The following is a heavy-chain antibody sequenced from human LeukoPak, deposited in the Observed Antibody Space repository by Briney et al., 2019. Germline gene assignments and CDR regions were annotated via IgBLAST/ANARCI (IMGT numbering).Heavy chain of an antibody. J-gene: IGHJ5*02. V-gene: IGHV4-38-2*01. CDR2: IYHSGST. Sequence: SETLSLTCAVSGYSISSGYYWGWIRQPPEKGLEWIGSIYHSGSTYYNPSLKSRVTISVDTSKNQFSLKLSSVTAADTAVYYCARSTMVRGNRFDPWGQGTLVTVSS. D-gene: IGHD3-10*01. CDR3: ARSTMVRGNRFDP. CDR1: GYSISSGYY.